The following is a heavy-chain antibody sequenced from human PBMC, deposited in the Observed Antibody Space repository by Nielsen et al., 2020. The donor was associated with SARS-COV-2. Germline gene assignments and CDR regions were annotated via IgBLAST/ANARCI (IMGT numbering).Heavy chain of an antibody. CDR3: ARGGDTSLVPYFNGLDV. Sequence: ASVKVSCKASAYSFTTFGINWVRQTPGQGLEWMGWISTHNGHTAYAQNLQGRVTMTTDKSTSTAYVELRSLSSDDTAVYYCARGGDTSLVPYFNGLDVWGQGTTVTVSS. J-gene: IGHJ6*02. CDR2: ISTHNGHT. D-gene: IGHD5-18*01. CDR1: AYSFTTFG. V-gene: IGHV1-18*01.